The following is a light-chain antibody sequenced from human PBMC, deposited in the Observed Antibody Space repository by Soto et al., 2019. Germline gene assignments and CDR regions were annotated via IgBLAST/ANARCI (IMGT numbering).Light chain of an antibody. CDR2: EVS. J-gene: IGLJ2*01. V-gene: IGLV2-14*01. Sequence: QSVLTQPASVSGSPGQSITISCTGTSSDVGGYNYVSWYQQHPGKAPKLMIYEVSNRPSGLSNRFPGSKSGNTASLTISGLQAEDEADYYCSSYSSSNTSVLFGGGTKLTVL. CDR3: SSYSSSNTSVL. CDR1: SSDVGGYNY.